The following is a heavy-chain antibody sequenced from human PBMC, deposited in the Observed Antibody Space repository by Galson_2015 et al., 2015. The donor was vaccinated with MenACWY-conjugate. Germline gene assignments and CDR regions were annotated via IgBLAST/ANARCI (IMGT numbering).Heavy chain of an antibody. V-gene: IGHV4-39*07. Sequence: SETLSLTCAVSGGSITTSRYHWAWVRQTPGKGLEWIGTVSYSGKAYYNPSLKRRVSISIDTSKSQFSLRIISMTAADTAVYYCARDRSNDDYWSGFPGYYFDHWGQVNLATVSS. CDR3: ARDRSNDDYWSGFPGYYFDH. CDR1: GGSITTSRYH. CDR2: VSYSGKA. D-gene: IGHD3-3*01. J-gene: IGHJ4*02.